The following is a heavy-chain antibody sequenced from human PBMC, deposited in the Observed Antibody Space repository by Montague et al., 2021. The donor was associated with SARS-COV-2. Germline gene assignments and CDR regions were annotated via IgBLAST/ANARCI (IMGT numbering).Heavy chain of an antibody. CDR3: ARLSIGGPLIRWFDS. J-gene: IGHJ5*01. V-gene: IGHV4-59*02. CDR1: GYSVTSSY. Sequence: SETLSLTCTVSGYSVTSSYWSWIRQPPGKGLQWIGFISHSGITXXXSXXXXRVAISVNTSKNHFSLNLGSATAADTAVYYCARLSIGGPLIRWFDSWGQGTLVTVSS. D-gene: IGHD3-3*01. CDR2: ISHSGIT.